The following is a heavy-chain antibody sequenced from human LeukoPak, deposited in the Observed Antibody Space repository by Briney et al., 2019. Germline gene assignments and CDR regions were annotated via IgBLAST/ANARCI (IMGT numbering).Heavy chain of an antibody. Sequence: GGSLRLSCAVSGFTFSDYEMTWVRQAPGKGLEWISFITSSGATKYYADSVRGRFAISRDNANNSLYLLVDSLRADDTADYFCARILGNNYYYYYMDVWGKGTTVTVSS. CDR3: ARILGNNYYYYYMDV. CDR2: ITSSGATK. CDR1: GFTFSDYE. V-gene: IGHV3-48*03. J-gene: IGHJ6*03.